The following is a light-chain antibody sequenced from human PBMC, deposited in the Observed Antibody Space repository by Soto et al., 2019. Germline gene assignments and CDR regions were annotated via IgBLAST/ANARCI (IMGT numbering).Light chain of an antibody. J-gene: IGKJ5*01. CDR1: ESVSSTY. V-gene: IGKV3-20*01. CDR2: GAS. Sequence: EIVLTQSPGTLALSPGEGAGLSCKASESVSSTYLAWNQQKPGQPPRLLIYGASSRATGIPHRFSGSGSGTDFTLTISRLEPEDFAVYYCQQYGSSPITFGQGTRLEIK. CDR3: QQYGSSPIT.